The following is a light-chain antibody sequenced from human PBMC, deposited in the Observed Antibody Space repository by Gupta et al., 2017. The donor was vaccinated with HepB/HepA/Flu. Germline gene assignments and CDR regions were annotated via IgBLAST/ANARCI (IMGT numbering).Light chain of an antibody. CDR1: QSVNNY. CDR3: QERSNWPSFT. J-gene: IGKJ3*01. V-gene: IGKV3-11*01. Sequence: EIVLTQSPATLSLSPGERATHSCRASQSVNNYLAWYQQKAGQAPRLLIYDTSKRVTGIPARFSGSGSGTDFTLTISSLEPEDFAVYYCQERSNWPSFTFGPGTKVDIK. CDR2: DTS.